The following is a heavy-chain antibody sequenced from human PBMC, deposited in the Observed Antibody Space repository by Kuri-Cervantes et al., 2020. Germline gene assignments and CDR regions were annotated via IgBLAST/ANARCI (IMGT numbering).Heavy chain of an antibody. D-gene: IGHD5-12*01. CDR3: AVDSGGYAEHY. CDR1: GFTFDDYA. Sequence: GGSLRLSCAASGFTFDDYAMHWVRQAPGKGLEWVSGISWNSGSIGYADSVKGRFTISRDNFKNTLYLQMNSLTADDTAVYYCAVDSGGYAEHYWGQGTLVTVSS. CDR2: ISWNSGSI. V-gene: IGHV3-9*01. J-gene: IGHJ4*02.